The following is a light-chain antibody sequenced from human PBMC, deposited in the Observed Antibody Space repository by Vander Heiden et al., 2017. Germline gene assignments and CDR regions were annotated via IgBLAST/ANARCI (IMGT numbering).Light chain of an antibody. CDR3: QHYSSPLT. CDR1: QSVISTY. CDR2: GAS. J-gene: IGKJ4*01. Sequence: EIVLTQSPGTLSLSPGERATLSCRASQSVISTYLAWYQQKPGQAPRLLIFGASSRATGIPDRFSGTGSGTDFTLTISRLEPEDFAVYYCQHYSSPLTFGGGTKVEIK. V-gene: IGKV3-20*01.